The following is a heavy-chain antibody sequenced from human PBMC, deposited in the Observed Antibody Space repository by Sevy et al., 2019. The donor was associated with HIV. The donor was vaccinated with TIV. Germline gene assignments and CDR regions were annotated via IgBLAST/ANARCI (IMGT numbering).Heavy chain of an antibody. J-gene: IGHJ4*02. CDR1: GFTFNTYA. CDR3: ARDEGSGGYFTTPYFDY. Sequence: GGSLRLSCAASGFTFNTYAMHWVRQAPGKGLEWVAVITYDGSNKYYEDSVKGRFTISKENSKNTRYRQMNSLRTEDTAVYYCARDEGSGGYFTTPYFDYWGQGTLVTVSS. CDR2: ITYDGSNK. D-gene: IGHD1-26*01. V-gene: IGHV3-30-3*01.